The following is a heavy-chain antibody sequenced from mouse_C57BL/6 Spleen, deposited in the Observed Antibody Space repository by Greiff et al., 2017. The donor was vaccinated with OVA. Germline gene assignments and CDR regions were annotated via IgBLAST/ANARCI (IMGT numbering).Heavy chain of an antibody. V-gene: IGHV5-4*03. Sequence: DVKLVESGGGLVKPGGSLKLSCAASGFTFSSYAMSWVRQTPEKRLEWVATISDGGSYTYYPDNVKGRFTISRDNAKNNLYLQMSHLKSEDTAMYYCARVNTVVAYYFDYWGQGTTLTVSS. J-gene: IGHJ2*01. CDR1: GFTFSSYA. CDR3: ARVNTVVAYYFDY. D-gene: IGHD1-1*01. CDR2: ISDGGSYT.